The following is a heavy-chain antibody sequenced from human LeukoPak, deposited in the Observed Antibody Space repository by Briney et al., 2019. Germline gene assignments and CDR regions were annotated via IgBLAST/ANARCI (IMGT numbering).Heavy chain of an antibody. D-gene: IGHD3-3*01. J-gene: IGHJ3*02. Sequence: SETLSLTCTVSGGSITGWYWSWIRQTPGKGLEWIGYIHYSGSTNYNPSLKSRVTISVDTSKNQFSLKLSSVTAADTALYYCARGYDFWSGRSPDAFDIWGQGTMVTVSS. CDR1: GGSITGWY. V-gene: IGHV4-59*01. CDR3: ARGYDFWSGRSPDAFDI. CDR2: IHYSGST.